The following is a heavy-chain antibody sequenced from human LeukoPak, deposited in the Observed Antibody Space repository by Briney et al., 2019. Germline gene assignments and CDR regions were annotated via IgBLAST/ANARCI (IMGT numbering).Heavy chain of an antibody. V-gene: IGHV3-7*01. CDR2: IKQDGSEK. J-gene: IGHJ4*02. D-gene: IGHD6-19*01. CDR1: GFTFSSYW. CDR3: ARVISSSIAVAGVMGY. Sequence: PGGSLRLSCAASGFTFSSYWMSWVRQAPGKGLEWVANIKQDGSEKYYVDSVKGRFTISRDNAKNSLYLQMNSLRAEDTAVYYCARVISSSIAVAGVMGYWGQGTLVTVSS.